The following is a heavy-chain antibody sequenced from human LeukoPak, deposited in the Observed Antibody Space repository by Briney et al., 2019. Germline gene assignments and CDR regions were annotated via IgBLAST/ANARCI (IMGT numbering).Heavy chain of an antibody. D-gene: IGHD3-22*01. V-gene: IGHV3-21*04. Sequence: GGSLRLSCAGSGFTFSSYSMNWVRQAPGKGLEWVSSISSSTSYIYYADSVKGRFTISRDNAKSSLYLQMNSLRAEDTALYYCAKDISHSSGYYFFDYWGQGTLVTVSS. CDR2: ISSSTSYI. J-gene: IGHJ4*02. CDR3: AKDISHSSGYYFFDY. CDR1: GFTFSSYS.